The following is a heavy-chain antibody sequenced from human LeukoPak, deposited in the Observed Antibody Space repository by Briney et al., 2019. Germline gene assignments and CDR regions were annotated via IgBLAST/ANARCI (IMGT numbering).Heavy chain of an antibody. J-gene: IGHJ4*02. CDR2: IYWNDDE. Sequence: SGPTLVKPTQTLTLTCTFAGFSLSSSSVGVGWIRQPPGKAREWLAVIYWNDDERYRPSLRHRLSITKDTSKNQVVLRMTNMDPMDTATYYCAHNVAKWQLQGDYFDYWGQGTLVTVSS. CDR1: GFSLSSSSVG. V-gene: IGHV2-5*01. D-gene: IGHD5-12*01. CDR3: AHNVAKWQLQGDYFDY.